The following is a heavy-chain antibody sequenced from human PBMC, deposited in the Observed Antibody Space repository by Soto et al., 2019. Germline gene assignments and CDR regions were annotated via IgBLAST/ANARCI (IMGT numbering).Heavy chain of an antibody. J-gene: IGHJ6*02. D-gene: IGHD2-2*01. CDR2: ISYDGSNK. CDR3: AVGYCSSTSCYAPRLYYYGMDV. V-gene: IGHV3-30*03. Sequence: GSLRLSCAGSGFTFSNYAMSWVRQAPGKGLEWVAVISYDGSNKYYADSVKGRFTISRDNSKNTLYLQMNSLRAEDTAVYYCAVGYCSSTSCYAPRLYYYGMDVWGQGTTVTVSS. CDR1: GFTFSNYA.